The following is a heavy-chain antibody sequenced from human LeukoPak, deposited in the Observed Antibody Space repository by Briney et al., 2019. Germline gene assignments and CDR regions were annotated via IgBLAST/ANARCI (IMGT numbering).Heavy chain of an antibody. CDR1: GFTFSSYA. J-gene: IGHJ4*02. CDR3: AKDQVWIVVGSFDY. Sequence: RGSLRLSCAASGFTFSSYAMSWVRQAPGKGLEWVSGISGSGGSTYYADSVKGRFTISRDNSKNTLYLQMTCLRAEDTAVYYCAKDQVWIVVGSFDYWGQGTLVTVSS. V-gene: IGHV3-23*01. CDR2: ISGSGGST. D-gene: IGHD3-22*01.